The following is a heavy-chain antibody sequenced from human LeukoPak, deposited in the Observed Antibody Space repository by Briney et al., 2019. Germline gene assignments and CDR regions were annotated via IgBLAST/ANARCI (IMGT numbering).Heavy chain of an antibody. CDR1: GFTFSDYY. CDR2: ISGSGGST. Sequence: GGSLRLSCAASGFTFSDYYMSWIRQAPGKGLEWVSAISGSGGSTYYADSVKGRFTISRDNSKNTLYLQMSSLRAEDTAVYYCAKDKATVVTGSDYWGQGTLVTVSS. V-gene: IGHV3-23*01. CDR3: AKDKATVVTGSDY. J-gene: IGHJ4*02. D-gene: IGHD4-17*01.